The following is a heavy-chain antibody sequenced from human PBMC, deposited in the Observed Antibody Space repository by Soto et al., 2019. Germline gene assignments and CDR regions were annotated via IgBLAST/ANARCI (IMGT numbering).Heavy chain of an antibody. J-gene: IGHJ6*02. CDR1: GGTFSSYA. D-gene: IGHD2-15*01. V-gene: IGHV1-69*13. CDR2: IIPIFGTA. Sequence: GASVKVSCKASGGTFSSYAISWVRQAPGQGLEWMGGIIPIFGTANYAQKFQGRVTITADESTSTAYMELSSLRSEDTAVYYCARGGYCSGGSCYRNNGMDVWGQGTTVTVS. CDR3: ARGGYCSGGSCYRNNGMDV.